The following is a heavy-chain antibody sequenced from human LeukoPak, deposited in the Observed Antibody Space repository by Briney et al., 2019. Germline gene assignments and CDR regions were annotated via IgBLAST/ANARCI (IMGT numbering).Heavy chain of an antibody. J-gene: IGHJ4*02. V-gene: IGHV3-30*16. CDR3: ARDWGFDS. CDR1: GFTFNDYA. D-gene: IGHD7-27*01. CDR2: LSYDGSRT. Sequence: GGPLRLSCAASGFTFNDYAMHWVRQSPGKGLEWVAVLSYDGSRTYYADCVKGRFTISRDNSRNRVYLQMTSLATEDTAIYYCARDWGFDSWGQGTLVTVSS.